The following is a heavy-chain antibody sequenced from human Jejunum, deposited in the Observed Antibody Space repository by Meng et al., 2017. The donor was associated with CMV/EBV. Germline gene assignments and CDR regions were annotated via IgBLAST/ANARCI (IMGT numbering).Heavy chain of an antibody. D-gene: IGHD1-14*01. V-gene: IGHV4-31*01. CDR2: IYYNGST. CDR3: ARTSRIHNFAF. CDR1: GGSVTSGAYY. Sequence: CPVSGGSVTSGAYYWSWIRQRPGKGLEWIGYIYYNGSTYYNPSLKSPITISLDTSRNQFSLKLSSVTAADTAVYYCARTSRIHNFAFWGQGTLVTVSS. J-gene: IGHJ4*02.